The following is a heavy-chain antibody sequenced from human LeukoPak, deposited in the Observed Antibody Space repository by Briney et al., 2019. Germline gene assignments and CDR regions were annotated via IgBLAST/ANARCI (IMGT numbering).Heavy chain of an antibody. D-gene: IGHD2-2*01. CDR2: IYYSGST. V-gene: IGHV4-30-4*01. Sequence: PSQTLSLTCTVSGGSISSGDYYWSWIRQAPGKGLEWIGYIYYSGSTYYNPSLKSRVTISVDTSKNQFSLKLSSVTAADTAVYYCARDRCSSTSCYVRWFDPWGQGTLVTVSS. CDR1: GGSISSGDYY. CDR3: ARDRCSSTSCYVRWFDP. J-gene: IGHJ5*02.